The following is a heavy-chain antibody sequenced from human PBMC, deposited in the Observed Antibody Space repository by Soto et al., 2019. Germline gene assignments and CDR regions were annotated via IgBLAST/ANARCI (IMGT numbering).Heavy chain of an antibody. CDR2: IIPIFGTA. V-gene: IGHV1-69*13. J-gene: IGHJ4*02. D-gene: IGHD6-13*01. CDR3: ARGAAAGMYYFDY. Sequence: GASVKVSCKASGGTFSSYAISWVRQAPGQGLEWMGGIIPIFGTANYAQKFQGRVTITADESTSTAYMELSSLRSEDTAVYYCARGAAAGMYYFDYWSQGTLVTVSS. CDR1: GGTFSSYA.